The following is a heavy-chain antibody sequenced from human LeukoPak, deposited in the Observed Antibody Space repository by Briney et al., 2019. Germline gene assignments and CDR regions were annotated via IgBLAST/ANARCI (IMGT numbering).Heavy chain of an antibody. CDR3: AREDSGWYVSDY. V-gene: IGHV3-48*04. D-gene: IGHD6-19*01. CDR1: GFTFSSYS. Sequence: PGGSLRLSCAASGFTFSSYSMNWVRQAPGKGLERVSYISSSGATKYYADSVKGRFTISRDNAKNSLYLQMNSLRAEDTAVYYCAREDSGWYVSDYWGQGTLVTVSS. J-gene: IGHJ4*02. CDR2: ISSSGATK.